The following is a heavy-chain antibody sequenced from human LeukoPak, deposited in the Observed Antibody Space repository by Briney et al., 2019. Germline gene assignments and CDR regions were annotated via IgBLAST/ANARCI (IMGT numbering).Heavy chain of an antibody. V-gene: IGHV1-69*13. Sequence: SSVKVSCKASGGTFSSYAISWVRQAPGQGLEWMGGIIPIFGTANYAQKFQGRVTITADESTSTAYMELSSLRSEDTAVYYCASNYCSGGSCYYTYWGQGTLVTVSS. CDR1: GGTFSSYA. D-gene: IGHD2-15*01. CDR2: IIPIFGTA. CDR3: ASNYCSGGSCYYTY. J-gene: IGHJ4*02.